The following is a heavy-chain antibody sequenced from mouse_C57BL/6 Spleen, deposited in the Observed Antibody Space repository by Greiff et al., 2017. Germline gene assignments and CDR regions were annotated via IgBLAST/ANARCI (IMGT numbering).Heavy chain of an antibody. V-gene: IGHV2-9-1*01. Sequence: QVQLKQSGPGLVAPSQSLSITCTVSGFSLTSYAISWVRQPPGKGLEWLGVIWTGGGTNYNSALKSRLRISKDNSKSQVFLKMNSLQTDDTARYYCARNYPSIYYDYGWYFDVWGTGTTVTVSS. D-gene: IGHD2-4*01. CDR3: ARNYPSIYYDYGWYFDV. J-gene: IGHJ1*03. CDR1: GFSLTSYA. CDR2: IWTGGGT.